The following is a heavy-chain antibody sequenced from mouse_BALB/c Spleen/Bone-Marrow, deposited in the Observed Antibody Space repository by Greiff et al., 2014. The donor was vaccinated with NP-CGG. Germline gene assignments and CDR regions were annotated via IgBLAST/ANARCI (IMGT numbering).Heavy chain of an antibody. Sequence: DVQLQESGPGLVKPSQSLSLTCSVTGYSITSGHYWNWIRQFPGNKLEWMGYINYDGTNNYNPSLRNRISITRDTSKNQFFLKLNSVTTEDTATYFCGRDRGNYYGASYIAYWGQGTLVTVSA. CDR1: GYSITSGHY. J-gene: IGHJ3*01. D-gene: IGHD1-1*01. V-gene: IGHV3-6*02. CDR2: INYDGTN. CDR3: GRDRGNYYGASYIAY.